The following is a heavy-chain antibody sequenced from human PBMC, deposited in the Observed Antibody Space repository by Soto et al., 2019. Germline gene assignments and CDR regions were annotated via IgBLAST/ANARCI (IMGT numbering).Heavy chain of an antibody. V-gene: IGHV4-38-2*01. CDR1: GYSISSGLY. J-gene: IGHJ5*02. CDR3: AIGNPDWFDP. Sequence: SETLSLTCAVSGYSISSGLYWGWIRQPPGKGLEWIGTIYRGGITYYNPSLKSRVTISIDTSKNHFSLRLSSVTATDTAVYFCAIGNPDWFDPWGQGTLVTVS. D-gene: IGHD1-1*01. CDR2: IYRGGIT.